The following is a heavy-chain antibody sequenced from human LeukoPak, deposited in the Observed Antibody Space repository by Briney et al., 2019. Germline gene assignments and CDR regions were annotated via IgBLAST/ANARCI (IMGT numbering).Heavy chain of an antibody. J-gene: IGHJ3*02. D-gene: IGHD2-15*01. CDR1: GGSISSGGYS. V-gene: IGHV4-30-2*05. Sequence: PSQTLSLTCAVSGGSISSGGYSWSWIRQPPGKGLEWIGYIYHSGSTYYNPSLKSRVTISVDTSKNQFSLKLSSVTAADTAVYYCAREPRYCSGGSCYSDAFDIWGQGTMVTVSS. CDR2: IYHSGST. CDR3: AREPRYCSGGSCYSDAFDI.